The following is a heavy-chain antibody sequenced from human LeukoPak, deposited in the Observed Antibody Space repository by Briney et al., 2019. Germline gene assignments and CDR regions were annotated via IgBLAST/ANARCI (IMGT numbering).Heavy chain of an antibody. CDR1: GGSINNYY. Sequence: SETLSLTCTVSGGSINNYYWSWIRQPPEKGLEWVGYVYYSGITNSNASLKSRVTISVDTSKNQFSLKLTSVTAADTAVYFCARHLYDYYFDYWGPGTLVTVSS. J-gene: IGHJ4*02. CDR3: ARHLYDYYFDY. CDR2: VYYSGIT. V-gene: IGHV4-59*08. D-gene: IGHD3-3*01.